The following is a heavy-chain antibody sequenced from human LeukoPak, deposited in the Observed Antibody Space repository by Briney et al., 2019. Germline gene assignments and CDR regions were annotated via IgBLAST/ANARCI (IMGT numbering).Heavy chain of an antibody. CDR3: ARRPMFWSGYYVDY. D-gene: IGHD3-3*01. Sequence: ASETLSLTCAVYGGSFSGYYWNWIRQPPGKGLEWIGEINYSGNTNYNPSLKSRVTISVDTSKNQFSLKLSSVTAADTAVYYCARRPMFWSGYYVDYWGQRNLVTVSS. CDR2: INYSGNT. J-gene: IGHJ4*02. V-gene: IGHV4-34*01. CDR1: GGSFSGYY.